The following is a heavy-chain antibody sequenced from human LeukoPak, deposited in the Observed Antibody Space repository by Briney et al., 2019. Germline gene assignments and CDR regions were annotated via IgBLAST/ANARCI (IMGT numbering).Heavy chain of an antibody. J-gene: IGHJ4*02. CDR3: ARGFYEFEDSGYYFDF. D-gene: IGHD3-22*01. CDR1: GFIVSSNY. V-gene: IGHV3-66*02. Sequence: GRSLRLSCAASGFIVSSNYMNWVRQGPGKGLEWVSVIYRGGNTFYTDSVRGRFTISRDNSKNILYLQMNSLRPEDTAVYYCARGFYEFEDSGYYFDFWGQGTLVTVSS. CDR2: IYRGGNT.